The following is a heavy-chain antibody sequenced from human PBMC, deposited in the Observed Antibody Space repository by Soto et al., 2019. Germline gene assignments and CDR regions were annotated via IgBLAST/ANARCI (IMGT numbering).Heavy chain of an antibody. CDR2: IVVGSGNT. V-gene: IGHV1-58*02. CDR3: ARDLGGWPDY. J-gene: IGHJ4*02. CDR1: GFTFTSSA. D-gene: IGHD2-15*01. Sequence: SVKVSCKAPGFTFTSSAMQWVRQARGQRLEWIGWIVVGSGNTNYAQKFQERVTITRDMSTSTAYMELSSLRSEDTAVYYCARDLGGWPDYWGQGTLGTVSS.